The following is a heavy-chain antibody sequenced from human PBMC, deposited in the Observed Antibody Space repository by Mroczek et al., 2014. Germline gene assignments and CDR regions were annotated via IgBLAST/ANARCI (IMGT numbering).Heavy chain of an antibody. CDR2: INHSGST. CDR1: WVLQWLL. Sequence: QVQLQQWGGRTVEAFGDPVPHLRCLWWVLQWLLLELDPPAPRKGLEWIGEINHSGSTNYNPSLKSRVTISVDTSKNQFSLKLSSVTAADTAVYYCARGARSYYDSSGERFEYFQHWGQGTLVTVSS. V-gene: IGHV4-34*01. CDR3: ARGARSYYDSSGERFEYFQH. J-gene: IGHJ1*01. D-gene: IGHD3-22*01.